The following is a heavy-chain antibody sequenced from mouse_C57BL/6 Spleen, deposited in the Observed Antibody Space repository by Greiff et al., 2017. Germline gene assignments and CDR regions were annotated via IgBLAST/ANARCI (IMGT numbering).Heavy chain of an antibody. CDR2: INPYNGDT. V-gene: IGHV1-20*01. CDR1: GYSFTGYF. J-gene: IGHJ1*03. Sequence: VQLQQSGPELVKPGDSVKISCKASGYSFTGYFMNWVMQSHGKSLEWIGRINPYNGDTFYNQKFKGKATLTVDKSSSTAHMELRSLTSEDSAVYYCARDYGISYWYFDVWGTGTTVTVSS. D-gene: IGHD1-1*01. CDR3: ARDYGISYWYFDV.